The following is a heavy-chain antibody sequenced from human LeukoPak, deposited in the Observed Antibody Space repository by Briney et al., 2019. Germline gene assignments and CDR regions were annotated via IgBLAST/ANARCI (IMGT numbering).Heavy chain of an antibody. J-gene: IGHJ5*02. Sequence: GGSLRLSCAASGFTLSTFDMNWVRQAPGRGLEWVSSISTSSRYIYYRDSVKGRFTISRDDAKNSLYLQMNSLTVEDTAVYYCARADCSGSTCYLRHSWFDPWGQGTLVTVSS. D-gene: IGHD2-2*01. CDR3: ARADCSGSTCYLRHSWFDP. CDR1: GFTLSTFD. V-gene: IGHV3-21*06. CDR2: ISTSSRYI.